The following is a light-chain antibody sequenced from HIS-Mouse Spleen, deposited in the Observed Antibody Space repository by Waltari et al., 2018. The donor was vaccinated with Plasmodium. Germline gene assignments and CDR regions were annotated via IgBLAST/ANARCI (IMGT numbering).Light chain of an antibody. V-gene: IGLV3-1*01. Sequence: SYELTQPPSVSVSPGQTASITCSGDNLGDKYACWYQQKQGQSPVLVIYQDSKRPSGIPERFSGSNSGNTATLTISGTQAMDEADYYCQAWDSSVVFGGGTKLTVL. CDR2: QDS. CDR3: QAWDSSVV. CDR1: NLGDKY. J-gene: IGLJ2*01.